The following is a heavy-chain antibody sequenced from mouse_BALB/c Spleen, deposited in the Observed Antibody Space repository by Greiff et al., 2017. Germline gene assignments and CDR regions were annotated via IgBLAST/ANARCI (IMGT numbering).Heavy chain of an antibody. CDR2: ISNGGGST. V-gene: IGHV5-12-2*01. Sequence: EVMLVESGGGLVQPGGSLKLSCAASGFTFSSYTMSWVRQTPEKRLEWVAYISNGGGSTYYPDTVKGRFTISRDNAKNTLYLKMSSLKSEVTAMYYCARPPSQSVFAYWGQGTLVTVSA. J-gene: IGHJ3*01. CDR1: GFTFSSYT. CDR3: ARPPSQSVFAY.